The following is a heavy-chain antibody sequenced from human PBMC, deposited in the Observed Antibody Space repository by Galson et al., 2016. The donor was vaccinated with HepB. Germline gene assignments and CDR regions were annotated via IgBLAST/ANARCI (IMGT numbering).Heavy chain of an antibody. V-gene: IGHV3-66*01. CDR3: ARDPGGGPTHGY. CDR2: IYSGGST. J-gene: IGHJ4*02. CDR1: GVTVGNNY. D-gene: IGHD1-26*01. Sequence: SLRLSCAASGVTVGNNYMSWVRQAPGKGLEWVSHIYSGGSTDYADSLKGRFTISRDNSKNPLYLQMNSLRAEDTAVYSCARDPGGGPTHGYWGQGTLVTVSS.